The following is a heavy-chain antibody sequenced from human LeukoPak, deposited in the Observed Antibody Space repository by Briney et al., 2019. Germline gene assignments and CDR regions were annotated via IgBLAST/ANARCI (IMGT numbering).Heavy chain of an antibody. J-gene: IGHJ4*02. CDR3: AKLQYSSGWYSEDY. D-gene: IGHD6-19*01. Sequence: GRSLRLSCAASGFTFSSYAMHWVRQAPGKGLEWVAVISYDGSNKYYADSVKGRFTISRDNSKNTLYLQMNSLRAEDTAVYYCAKLQYSSGWYSEDYWGQGTLVTVSS. V-gene: IGHV3-30*04. CDR2: ISYDGSNK. CDR1: GFTFSSYA.